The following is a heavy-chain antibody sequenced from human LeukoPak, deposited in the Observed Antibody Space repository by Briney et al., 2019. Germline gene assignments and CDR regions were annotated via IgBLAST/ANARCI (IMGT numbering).Heavy chain of an antibody. J-gene: IGHJ5*02. CDR1: GGSISSSSYY. V-gene: IGHV4-39*07. D-gene: IGHD1-26*01. Sequence: SETLSLTCTVSGGSISSSSYYWGWIRQPPGKGLEWIGSIYYSGSTYYNPSLKSRVTITVDTSKNQFSLKLSSVTAADTAVYYCARDIGHRRRGSSNWFDPWGQGTLVTVSS. CDR2: IYYSGST. CDR3: ARDIGHRRRGSSNWFDP.